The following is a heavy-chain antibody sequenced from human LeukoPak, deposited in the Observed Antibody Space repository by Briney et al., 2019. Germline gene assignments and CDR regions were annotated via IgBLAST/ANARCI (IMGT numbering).Heavy chain of an antibody. CDR1: GGSISSGGYS. V-gene: IGHV4-61*08. Sequence: PSETLSLTCAVSGGSISSGGYSWSWIRQPPGKGLEWIGYIYYSGSTNYNPSLKSRVTISVDTSKNQFSLKLSSVTAADTAVYYCARDSRSIAARYFDYWGQGTLVTVSS. CDR2: IYYSGST. CDR3: ARDSRSIAARYFDY. J-gene: IGHJ4*02. D-gene: IGHD6-6*01.